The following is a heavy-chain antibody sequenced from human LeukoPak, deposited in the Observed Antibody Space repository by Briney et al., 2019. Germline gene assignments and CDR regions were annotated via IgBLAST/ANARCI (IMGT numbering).Heavy chain of an antibody. Sequence: GRSLRLSCAASGLTFSSYAMHWVRQAPGKGLEWVAVISYDGSNKYYADSVKGRFTISRDNSKNTLYLQMNSLRAEDTAVYYCARDWGDIVVVVAASYFDYWGQGTLVTVSS. CDR3: ARDWGDIVVVVAASYFDY. CDR2: ISYDGSNK. J-gene: IGHJ4*02. V-gene: IGHV3-30*04. CDR1: GLTFSSYA. D-gene: IGHD2-15*01.